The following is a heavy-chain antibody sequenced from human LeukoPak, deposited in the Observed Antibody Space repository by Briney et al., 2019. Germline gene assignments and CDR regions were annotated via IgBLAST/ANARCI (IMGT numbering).Heavy chain of an antibody. D-gene: IGHD2-2*01. CDR3: AKLAGYCSTTSCWYFDY. CDR1: GFTFSNYA. J-gene: IGHJ4*02. CDR2: INNSGGKT. Sequence: GGSLRLSCAASGFTFSNYAMSWVRQAPGKGLEWVSIINNSGGKTYYADSVKGRFTISRDNSKNTRYLQMDSLRAEDTAIYHCAKLAGYCSTTSCWYFDYWGQGTLVTVSS. V-gene: IGHV3-23*01.